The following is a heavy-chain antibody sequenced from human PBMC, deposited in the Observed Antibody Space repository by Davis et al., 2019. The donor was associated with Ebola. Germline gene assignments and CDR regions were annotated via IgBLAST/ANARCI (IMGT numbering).Heavy chain of an antibody. Sequence: PSETLSLTCAVYGGSFSGYYWSWIRQPPGKGLEWIGEINHSGSTNYNPSLKSRVTISVDTSKNQFSLKLSSVTAADTAVYYCARGGGIAAAAQPFDYWGQGTLVTVSS. V-gene: IGHV4-34*01. CDR2: INHSGST. D-gene: IGHD6-13*01. J-gene: IGHJ4*02. CDR1: GGSFSGYY. CDR3: ARGGGIAAAAQPFDY.